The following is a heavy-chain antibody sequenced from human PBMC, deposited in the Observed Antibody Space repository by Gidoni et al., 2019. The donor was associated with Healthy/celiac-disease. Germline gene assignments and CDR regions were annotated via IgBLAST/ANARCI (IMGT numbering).Heavy chain of an antibody. Sequence: EVQLLESGGGLVQPGGSLSLSCAASGFTFSSYAMSGVRQAPGQGLEWVSAISGSGGSTYYADSVKGRFTISRDNSKNTLYLQMNSLRAEDTAVYYCAKDSAGATVYWGQGTLVTVSS. CDR2: ISGSGGST. D-gene: IGHD1-26*01. CDR3: AKDSAGATVY. CDR1: GFTFSSYA. J-gene: IGHJ4*02. V-gene: IGHV3-23*01.